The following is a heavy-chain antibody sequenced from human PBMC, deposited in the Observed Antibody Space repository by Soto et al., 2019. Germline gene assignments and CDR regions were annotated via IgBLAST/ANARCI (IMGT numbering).Heavy chain of an antibody. V-gene: IGHV4-34*01. J-gene: IGHJ4*02. D-gene: IGHD3-10*01. CDR3: ARASAFDY. Sequence: TLSLTCAVYGGSFSGYYWSWIRQPPGKGLEWIGEINHSGSTNYNPSLKSRVTISVDTSKNQFSLKLSSVTAADTAVYYCARASAFDYWGQGTLVTVSS. CDR1: GGSFSGYY. CDR2: INHSGST.